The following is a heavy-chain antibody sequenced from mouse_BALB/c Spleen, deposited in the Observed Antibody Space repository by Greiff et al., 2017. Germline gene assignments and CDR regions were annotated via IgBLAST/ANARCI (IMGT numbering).Heavy chain of an antibody. V-gene: IGHV3-6*02. D-gene: IGHD2-10*02. CDR3: ARDGYGNDYWYCDV. CDR2: ISYDGSN. Sequence: VQLKESGPGLVKPSQSLSLTCSVTGYSITSGYYWNWIRQFPGNKLEWMGYISYDGSNNYNPSLKNRISITRDTSKNQFFLKLNSVTTEDTATYYCARDGYGNDYWYCDVWGAGTTVTVSS. J-gene: IGHJ1*01. CDR1: GYSITSGYY.